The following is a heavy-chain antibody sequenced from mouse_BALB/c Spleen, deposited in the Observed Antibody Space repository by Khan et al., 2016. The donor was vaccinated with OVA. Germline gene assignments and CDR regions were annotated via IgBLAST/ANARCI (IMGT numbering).Heavy chain of an antibody. D-gene: IGHD2-10*01. V-gene: IGHV5-9*02. J-gene: IGHJ3*01. CDR1: GFAFSSYD. CDR2: ISGTGIYT. Sequence: EVKLVESGGGLVKPGGSLKLSCAPSGFAFSSYDMSWVRQTPEKRLEWVATISGTGIYTYYPDSVKGRFTISRDNARNTLYLQMSSLRSEDKALYYCARPSYYGNPWFTYWGQGTLVTVSA. CDR3: ARPSYYGNPWFTY.